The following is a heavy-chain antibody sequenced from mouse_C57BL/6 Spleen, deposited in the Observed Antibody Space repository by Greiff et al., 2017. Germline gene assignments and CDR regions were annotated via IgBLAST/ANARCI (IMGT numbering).Heavy chain of an antibody. V-gene: IGHV1-81*01. D-gene: IGHD1-1*01. CDR1: GYTFTSYG. Sequence: VKLQESGAELVRPGASVKLSCKASGYTFTSYGISWVKQRPGQGLEWIGEIYPRSGNTYYNEKFKGKATLTADKSSSTAYMELRSLTSEDSAVYFCARGYGSSYGYWGQGTTLTVSS. CDR3: ARGYGSSYGY. J-gene: IGHJ2*01. CDR2: IYPRSGNT.